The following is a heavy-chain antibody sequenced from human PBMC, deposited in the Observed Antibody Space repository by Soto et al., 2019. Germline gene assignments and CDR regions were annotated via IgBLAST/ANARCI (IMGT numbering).Heavy chain of an antibody. CDR3: ARAPGVDHSYSYYLDY. CDR1: GYTFTSYY. Sequence: ASVKVSCKASGYTFTSYYMHWVRQAPGQGLEWMGIINPSGGSTSYAQKFQGRVTMTRDTSTSTVYMELSSLRSEDTAVYYCARAPGVDHSYSYYLDYWGQGTLVTVSS. J-gene: IGHJ4*02. V-gene: IGHV1-46*01. CDR2: INPSGGST. D-gene: IGHD5-18*01.